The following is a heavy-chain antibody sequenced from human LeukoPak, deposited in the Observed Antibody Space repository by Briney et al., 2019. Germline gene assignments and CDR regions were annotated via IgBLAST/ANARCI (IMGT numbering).Heavy chain of an antibody. CDR2: INPSGGST. D-gene: IGHD3-22*01. J-gene: IGHJ5*02. CDR1: GYTFTSYY. CDR3: ARVYDSSGYYYGWFDP. Sequence: ASVKVSCKASGYTFTSYYMHWVRQAPGQGLEWMGIINPSGGSTSYAQKFQGRVTMTRDTSTSTVYMELSSLRSEDTAVYYCARVYDSSGYYYGWFDPWGQGTLVTVSS. V-gene: IGHV1-46*01.